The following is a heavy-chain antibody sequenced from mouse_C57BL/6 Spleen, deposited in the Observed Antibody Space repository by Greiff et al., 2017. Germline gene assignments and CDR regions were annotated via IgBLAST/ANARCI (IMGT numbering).Heavy chain of an antibody. D-gene: IGHD1-1*02. Sequence: QVQLQQPGAELVKPGASVKLSCKASGYTFTSYWMQWVNQRPGQGLEWIGEIDPSDSYTNYNQKFKGKATLTVDTSSSTAYMQLSSLTSEDSAVYYCARGWLGGYYFDYWGQGTTLTVAS. CDR1: GYTFTSYW. V-gene: IGHV1-50*01. CDR3: ARGWLGGYYFDY. J-gene: IGHJ2*01. CDR2: IDPSDSYT.